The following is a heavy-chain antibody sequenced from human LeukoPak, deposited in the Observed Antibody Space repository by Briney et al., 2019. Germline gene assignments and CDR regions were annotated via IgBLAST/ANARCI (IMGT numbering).Heavy chain of an antibody. CDR2: IYYSGGNT. D-gene: IGHD2-2*01. CDR1: GFSFSNYA. CDR3: AKGHGAAVVPRRLDY. J-gene: IGHJ4*02. Sequence: GGSLRLSCAASGFSFSNYAMSWVRQAPGKGLEWVSTIYYSGGNTYSADSVKGRFTISRDNSRNMVYLQMNSLRAEDTAVYYCAKGHGAAVVPRRLDYWGQGTLVTVSS. V-gene: IGHV3-23*05.